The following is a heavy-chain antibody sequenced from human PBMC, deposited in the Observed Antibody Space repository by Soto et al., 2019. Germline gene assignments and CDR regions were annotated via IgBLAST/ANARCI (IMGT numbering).Heavy chain of an antibody. V-gene: IGHV1-3*01. CDR2: INAGNGNT. CDR3: ARDFPLGYCSSTSCFNAEYFQH. J-gene: IGHJ1*01. CDR1: GYTFTSYA. Sequence: APVKVCCKACGYTFTSYAMHWVRQAPGQRLEWMGWINAGNGNTKYSQKFQGRVTITRDTSASTAYMELSSLRSEDTAVYYCARDFPLGYCSSTSCFNAEYFQHWGQGTLVTVSS. D-gene: IGHD2-2*01.